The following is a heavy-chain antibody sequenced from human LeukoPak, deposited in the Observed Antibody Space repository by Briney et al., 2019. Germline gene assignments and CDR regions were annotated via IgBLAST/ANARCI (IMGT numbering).Heavy chain of an antibody. CDR1: DYSISSGYY. D-gene: IGHD6-19*01. V-gene: IGHV4-38-2*02. J-gene: IGHJ4*02. CDR2: IYHSGSA. Sequence: SETLSLTCAVSDYSISSGYYWGWIRQPPGKGLEWIGSIYHSGSAYYNPSLKSRVTISVDTSKNQFSLELNSVTAADTAVYYCARDVPVAGTGFGYWGQGTLVTVSS. CDR3: ARDVPVAGTGFGY.